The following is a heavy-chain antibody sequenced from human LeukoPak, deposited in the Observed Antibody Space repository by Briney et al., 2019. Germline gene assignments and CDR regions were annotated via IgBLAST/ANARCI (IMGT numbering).Heavy chain of an antibody. CDR3: AKVDVAVAAGAGAPYYYYGMDV. D-gene: IGHD6-19*01. CDR1: GFTFSRYA. V-gene: IGHV3-23*01. CDR2: ISGSGGST. Sequence: PGGSLRLSCAAFGFTFSRYAMSWIRQAPGKGLEWVSAISGSGGSTYYADSVKGRFTISRDNSKNTLYLQMNSLRAEDTAVYYCAKVDVAVAAGAGAPYYYYGMDVWGQGTTVTVSS. J-gene: IGHJ6*02.